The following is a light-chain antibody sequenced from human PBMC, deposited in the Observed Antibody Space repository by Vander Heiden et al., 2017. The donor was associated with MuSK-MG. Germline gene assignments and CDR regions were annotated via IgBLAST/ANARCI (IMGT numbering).Light chain of an antibody. Sequence: QSALTQPRSMSGPPGQSITTSSPGTCGVTGAYDYVSWYQQHPGTAPTVLIYDVTKRPSGVADRFSGSKSGNTASLTISGLRTEDEADYYCCSYAGTSTHVLFGGGTELTVL. CDR2: DVT. CDR3: CSYAGTSTHVL. J-gene: IGLJ2*01. CDR1: CGVTGAYDY. V-gene: IGLV2-11*01.